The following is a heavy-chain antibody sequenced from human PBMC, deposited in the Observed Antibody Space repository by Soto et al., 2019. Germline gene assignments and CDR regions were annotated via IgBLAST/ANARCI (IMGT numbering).Heavy chain of an antibody. J-gene: IGHJ4*02. CDR3: ARLWGITGTTDFDY. Sequence: ASVKGSWKASRYTFTGYYMHWGRQAPGQGLEWMGWINPNSGGTNYAQKFQGRVTMTRDTSISTAYMELTRLRSDDTAVYYCARLWGITGTTDFDYWGQGTLVTVSS. CDR1: RYTFTGYY. CDR2: INPNSGGT. D-gene: IGHD1-20*01. V-gene: IGHV1-2*02.